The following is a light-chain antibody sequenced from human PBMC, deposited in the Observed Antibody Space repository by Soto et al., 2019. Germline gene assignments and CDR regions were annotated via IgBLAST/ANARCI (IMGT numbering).Light chain of an antibody. CDR2: GAS. J-gene: IGKJ1*01. Sequence: EIVLTQSPATLSLSPGERATLSCRASQSVSSYLAWYQQKPGQAPRLLIHGASTRATGIPARFSGSGSGTEFTLTISSLQSEDFAIYYCQRQSNWPRTFGQGTKVDIK. CDR3: QRQSNWPRT. CDR1: QSVSSY. V-gene: IGKV3-15*01.